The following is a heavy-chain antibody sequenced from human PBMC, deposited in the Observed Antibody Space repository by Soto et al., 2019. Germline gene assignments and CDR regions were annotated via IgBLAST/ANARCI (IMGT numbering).Heavy chain of an antibody. CDR3: ARDKNIVATTPLDY. D-gene: IGHD5-12*01. Sequence: PGGSLRLSCAASGFTFSSYWMHWVRQAPGKGLEWVAVIWYDGSNKYYADSVKGRFTISRDNSKNTLYLQMNSLRAEDTAVYYCARDKNIVATTPLDYWGQGTLVTVSS. V-gene: IGHV3-33*08. J-gene: IGHJ4*02. CDR2: IWYDGSNK. CDR1: GFTFSSYW.